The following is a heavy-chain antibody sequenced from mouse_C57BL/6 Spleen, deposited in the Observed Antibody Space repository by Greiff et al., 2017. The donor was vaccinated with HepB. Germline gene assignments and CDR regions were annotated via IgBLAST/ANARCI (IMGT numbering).Heavy chain of an antibody. CDR3: ARGVAIYDGYYDWYFDV. D-gene: IGHD2-3*01. J-gene: IGHJ1*03. V-gene: IGHV1-20*01. CDR2: INPYNGDT. CDR1: GYSFTGYF. Sequence: VQLQQSGPELVKPGDSVKISCKASGYSFTGYFMNWVMQSHGKSLEWIGRINPYNGDTFYNQKFKGKATLTVDKSSSTAHMELRSLTSEDSAVYYCARGVAIYDGYYDWYFDVWGTGTTVTVSS.